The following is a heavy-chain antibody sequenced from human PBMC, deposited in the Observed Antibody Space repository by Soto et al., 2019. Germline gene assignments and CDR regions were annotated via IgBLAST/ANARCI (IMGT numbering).Heavy chain of an antibody. CDR3: STFLPFGPGADY. CDR1: GFTFSKAW. V-gene: IGHV3-15*01. D-gene: IGHD3-10*01. CDR2: IKTKTDGATR. J-gene: IGHJ4*02. Sequence: EVRLVESGGGLVKPGGSLRLSCAVSGFTFSKAWMSWVRQAPGKGLEWVGRIKTKTDGATRESGTSVKGRFNIARDDSQSTLYLQMNSLKGEDTAVYFCSTFLPFGPGADYWGQGTVVIVSS.